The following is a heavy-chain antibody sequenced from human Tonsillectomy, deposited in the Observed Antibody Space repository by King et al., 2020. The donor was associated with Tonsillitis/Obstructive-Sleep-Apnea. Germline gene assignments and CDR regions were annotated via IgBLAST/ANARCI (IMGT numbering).Heavy chain of an antibody. J-gene: IGHJ6*03. Sequence: QLQESGPGLVKPSETLSLTCTVSGGSISSSSYYWGWIRQPPGKGLEWIGSIYYSGSTFYNPSLKSRVTISVDTSKNQFSLNLSPVTAADTAVHYCARGNLYYYYYMDVWGKGTTVTVSS. CDR2: IYYSGST. CDR1: GGSISSSSYY. V-gene: IGHV4-39*01. CDR3: ARGNLYYYYYMDV.